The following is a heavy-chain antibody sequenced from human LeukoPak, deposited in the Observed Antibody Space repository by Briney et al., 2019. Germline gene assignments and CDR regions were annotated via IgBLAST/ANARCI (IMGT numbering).Heavy chain of an antibody. J-gene: IGHJ5*02. D-gene: IGHD1-26*01. CDR2: IYYSGST. V-gene: IGHV4-59*01. CDR1: GGSISSYY. CDR3: ARELVGATFWFDP. Sequence: SETLSLTCTVSGGSISSYYWSWIRQPPGKGLEWIGYIYYSGSTNYNPSLKSRVTISVDTSKNQFSLKLSSVTAADTAVYYCARELVGATFWFDPWGQGTLVTVSS.